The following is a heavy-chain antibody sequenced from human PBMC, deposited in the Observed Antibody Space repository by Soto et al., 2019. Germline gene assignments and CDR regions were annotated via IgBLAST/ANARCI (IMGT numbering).Heavy chain of an antibody. V-gene: IGHV1-3*01. CDR1: GYTFTSYA. D-gene: IGHD3-10*01. Sequence: QVQLVQSGAEVKKPGASVKVSCKASGYTFTSYAMHWVRQAPGQRLEWMGWINAGNGNTKYSQKFRGRVTITRDTSASTAYMELSSLRSEDTAVYYCARYGGALGWFDPWGQGTLVTVSS. CDR3: ARYGGALGWFDP. J-gene: IGHJ5*02. CDR2: INAGNGNT.